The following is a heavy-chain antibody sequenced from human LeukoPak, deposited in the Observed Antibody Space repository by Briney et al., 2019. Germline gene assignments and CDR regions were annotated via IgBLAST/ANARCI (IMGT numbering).Heavy chain of an antibody. V-gene: IGHV1-46*01. Sequence: ASVKVSCKASGYTFTSYYMHWVRQAPGQGLEWMGIINPGGGSTSYAQKFQGRVTMTKDMSTSTVYMELSSLRSEDTAVYYCARGGGITMVRGVIIKARPEAFDAFDIWGQGTMVTVSS. J-gene: IGHJ3*02. CDR1: GYTFTSYY. CDR3: ARGGGITMVRGVIIKARPEAFDAFDI. CDR2: INPGGGST. D-gene: IGHD3-10*01.